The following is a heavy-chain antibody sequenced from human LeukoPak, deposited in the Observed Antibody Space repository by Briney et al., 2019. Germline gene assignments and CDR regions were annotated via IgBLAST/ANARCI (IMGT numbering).Heavy chain of an antibody. CDR3: AKDVSSSGYYFDY. V-gene: IGHV3-7*03. CDR2: INQDGSEE. Sequence: PGGSLRLSCAASGFTFSNYWMTWVRQAPGKGLEWVAHINQDGSEEHYMDSVKARFTISRDNAKNSLYLQMNSLRAEDTALYYCAKDVSSSGYYFDYWGQGTLVTVSS. CDR1: GFTFSNYW. J-gene: IGHJ4*02. D-gene: IGHD2-15*01.